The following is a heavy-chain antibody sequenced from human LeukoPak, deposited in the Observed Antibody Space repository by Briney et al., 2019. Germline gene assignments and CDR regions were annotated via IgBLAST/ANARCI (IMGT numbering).Heavy chain of an antibody. CDR1: GFTVSSNY. V-gene: IGHV3-53*01. CDR2: IYSGGST. Sequence: GGSLRLSCAAPGFTVSSNYMSWVRQAPGKGLEWVSVIYSGGSTYYADSVKGRFTISRDNSKNTLYLQMNSLRAEDTAVYYCAREDKEYFDYWGQGTLVTVSS. J-gene: IGHJ4*02. CDR3: AREDKEYFDY.